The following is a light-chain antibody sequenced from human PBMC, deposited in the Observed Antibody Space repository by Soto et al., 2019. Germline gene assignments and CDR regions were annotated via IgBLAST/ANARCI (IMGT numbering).Light chain of an antibody. CDR2: KAS. CDR3: QQYNSYSPCT. V-gene: IGKV1-5*03. J-gene: IGKJ1*01. CDR1: QSISSW. Sequence: DIQMTQSPSTLSASVGDRVTITCRASQSISSWLAWYQQKPGKAPKLLIYKASSLERGVPSRFSGSGAGTEFTITICSLQPDDFATYYCQQYNSYSPCTFGQGTKVEIK.